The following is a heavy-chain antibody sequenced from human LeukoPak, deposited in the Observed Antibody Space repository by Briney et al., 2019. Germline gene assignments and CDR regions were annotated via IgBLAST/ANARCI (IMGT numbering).Heavy chain of an antibody. CDR1: GYSFTSYW. D-gene: IGHD3-10*01. CDR3: ARPGDITMARGLTRGGAFDI. V-gene: IGHV5-51*01. J-gene: IGHJ3*02. CDR2: IYPGDSDT. Sequence: GESLKISCKGSGYSFTSYWIGWVRQMPGKGLEWMGIIYPGDSDTRYSPSFQGQVTFSADKSISTAYLQWSSLKASDTAKYYCARPGDITMARGLTRGGAFDIWGQGTMVSVSS.